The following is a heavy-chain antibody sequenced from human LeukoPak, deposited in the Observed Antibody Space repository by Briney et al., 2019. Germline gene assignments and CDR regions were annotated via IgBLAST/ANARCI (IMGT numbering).Heavy chain of an antibody. CDR3: VRSQYSSSS. D-gene: IGHD6-13*01. Sequence: GGSLRLSCAASGFTFSGYAMSWVRQAPGKGLEWVANIKQDGSEKHYVDSVKGRFTISRDNAKNSLYLQMSSLRVEDTAVYYCVRSQYSSSSWGQGTLVTVSS. CDR1: GFTFSGYA. J-gene: IGHJ5*02. V-gene: IGHV3-7*01. CDR2: IKQDGSEK.